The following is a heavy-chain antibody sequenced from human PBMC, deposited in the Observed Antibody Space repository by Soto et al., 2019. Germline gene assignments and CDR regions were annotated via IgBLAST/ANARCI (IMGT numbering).Heavy chain of an antibody. D-gene: IGHD1-1*01. CDR3: ARDKRRGAIDY. V-gene: IGHV3-15*07. CDR2: IKSKIDGGTT. J-gene: IGHJ4*02. CDR1: GVTLSSAW. Sequence: KPGGSLRLSCAASGVTLSSAWVNWVRQAPGKGLEWVGRIKSKIDGGTTDYAAPVKGRFTLLLDDSENILYLQMNSLRAEDTAVYYCARDKRRGAIDYWGQGTLVTVSS.